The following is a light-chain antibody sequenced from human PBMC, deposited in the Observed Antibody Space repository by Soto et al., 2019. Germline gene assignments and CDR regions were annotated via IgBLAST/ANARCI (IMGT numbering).Light chain of an antibody. CDR1: SSDVGGYNY. CDR2: DVS. CDR3: CSYAGSYSYV. V-gene: IGLV2-11*01. Sequence: QSALTQPRSVSGSPGQSVTISCTGTSSDVGGYNYVSWYQHLPGKAPKLMIYDVSKRPSGVPDRFSGSKSGNTASLTISGLQAEDEADYYCCSYAGSYSYVFGTGTKLTVL. J-gene: IGLJ1*01.